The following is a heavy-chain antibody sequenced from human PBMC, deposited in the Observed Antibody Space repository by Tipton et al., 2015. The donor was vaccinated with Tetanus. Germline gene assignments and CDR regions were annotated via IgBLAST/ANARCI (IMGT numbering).Heavy chain of an antibody. J-gene: IGHJ4*02. V-gene: IGHV4-34*01. D-gene: IGHD3-22*01. Sequence: TLSLTCAVYGGSFSGHYWSWIRQPPGKGLEWIGEINHSGSTNYNPSLKSRVTISVDTSKNQFSLKLSSVTAADTAVYYCARGLMGYYYDSSGPYFDYWGQGTLVTVSS. CDR3: ARGLMGYYYDSSGPYFDY. CDR1: GGSFSGHY. CDR2: INHSGST.